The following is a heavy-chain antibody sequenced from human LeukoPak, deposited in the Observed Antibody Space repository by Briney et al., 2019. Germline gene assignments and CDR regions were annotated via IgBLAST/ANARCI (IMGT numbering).Heavy chain of an antibody. Sequence: GASVKVSCKASGYTLTGYYMHWVRQAPGQGLEWMGVINLSAGTTNYAQKFQGRVTMTRDMSTSTVYMELSSLRSEDTAVYYCARGGDYYDIQFDPWGQGTLVTVSS. D-gene: IGHD3-22*01. CDR3: ARGGDYYDIQFDP. CDR1: GYTLTGYY. V-gene: IGHV1-46*01. J-gene: IGHJ5*02. CDR2: INLSAGTT.